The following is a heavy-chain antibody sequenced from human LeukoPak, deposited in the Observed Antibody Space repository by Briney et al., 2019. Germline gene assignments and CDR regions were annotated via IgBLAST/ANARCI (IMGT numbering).Heavy chain of an antibody. V-gene: IGHV4-34*01. CDR2: INDSGST. J-gene: IGHJ4*02. CDR1: GGSFSGYY. CDR3: GTARDY. Sequence: SETLSLTCALSGGSFSGYYWSCVRQPPGKGVEWIGEINDSGSTNYNPSLKSRVTISVDTSKNQFSLKVSYVTAGDTAVYYCGTARDYWGQGTLVTVSS.